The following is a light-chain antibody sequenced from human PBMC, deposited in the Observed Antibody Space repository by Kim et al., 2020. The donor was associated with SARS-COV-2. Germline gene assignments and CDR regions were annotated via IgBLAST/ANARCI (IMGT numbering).Light chain of an antibody. V-gene: IGKV3-20*01. Sequence: LSPGERATLSCRASQSVVNTYLAWYQQKPGQAPRLLIYVASNRAAGIPDRFSGSGSGTDFTLTIYRLEPEDSAVYYCQQYGTSPYTFGQGTKLEI. CDR2: VAS. J-gene: IGKJ2*01. CDR3: QQYGTSPYT. CDR1: QSVVNTY.